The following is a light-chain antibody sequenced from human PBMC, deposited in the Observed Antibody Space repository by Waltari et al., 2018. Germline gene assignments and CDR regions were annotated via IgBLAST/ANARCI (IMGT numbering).Light chain of an antibody. J-gene: IGLJ3*02. Sequence: QSALTQPASVSGSPGQSISIPCIGSCGDVGGDVSLSWYQDHPGQAPKDIIYDGSRRPSGVSDRFSGSKFGDTASLTISDLQPEDEATYYCASQSGNNVVMFGGGTKLTVL. CDR3: ASQSGNNVVM. CDR1: CGDVGGDVS. CDR2: DGS. V-gene: IGLV2-14*03.